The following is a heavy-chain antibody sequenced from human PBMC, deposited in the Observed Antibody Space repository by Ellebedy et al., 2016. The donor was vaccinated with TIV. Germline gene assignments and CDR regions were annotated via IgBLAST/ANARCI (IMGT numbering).Heavy chain of an antibody. V-gene: IGHV3-23*01. Sequence: GESLKISCAASGFTFSNYAMSWVRQAPGKGLEWVSAISGSGDSTYYTDSVKGRFTISRDNSKNTLYLQMNSLRVEDTAIYYCAKAPYSSGWYSGGDYWGQGTLVTVSS. D-gene: IGHD6-13*01. J-gene: IGHJ4*02. CDR2: ISGSGDST. CDR3: AKAPYSSGWYSGGDY. CDR1: GFTFSNYA.